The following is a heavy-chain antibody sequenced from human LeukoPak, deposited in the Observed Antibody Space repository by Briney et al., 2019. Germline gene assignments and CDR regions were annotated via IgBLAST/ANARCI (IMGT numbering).Heavy chain of an antibody. CDR1: GFTFHNYA. D-gene: IGHD2-2*01. CDR3: ARHRCSSTTCSFDS. Sequence: GRSLRLSCAASGFTFHNYAMHWVRQAPGKGLEWVSGVSWNSGTIGYADSVKGRFTISRDYAKNSLYLQMNSLRPEDTAFYHCARHRCSSTTCSFDSWGQGSLVTVSS. J-gene: IGHJ4*02. CDR2: VSWNSGTI. V-gene: IGHV3-9*01.